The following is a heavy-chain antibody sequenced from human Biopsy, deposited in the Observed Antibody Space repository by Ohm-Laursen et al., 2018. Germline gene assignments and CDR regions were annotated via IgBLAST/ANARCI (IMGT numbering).Heavy chain of an antibody. CDR1: GGSISSYY. Sequence: SETLSLTCTVSGGSISSYYWNWIRQPPGKGLEWIGYIYYTGSTNYSPSLESRVIMSVDTSKNQFSLRLSSVTAADTAVYYCARRDYRNGFKFDFWGQGTLVTVSS. J-gene: IGHJ4*02. CDR3: ARRDYRNGFKFDF. V-gene: IGHV4-59*08. CDR2: IYYTGST. D-gene: IGHD3-16*01.